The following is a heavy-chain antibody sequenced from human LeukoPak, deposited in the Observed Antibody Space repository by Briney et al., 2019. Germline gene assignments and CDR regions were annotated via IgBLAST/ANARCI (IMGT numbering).Heavy chain of an antibody. J-gene: IGHJ4*02. CDR1: GFTFNNYE. V-gene: IGHV3-48*03. D-gene: IGHD2-21*01. Sequence: GGSLRLSCAASGFTFNNYEMNWVRQAPGKGLEWISYISTDGTMAYYAGSVKGRFTISRDNANNSLYLQMNSLRADDTAVYYCARETIDCGGDCYDYWGQGTLATVSS. CDR2: ISTDGTMA. CDR3: ARETIDCGGDCYDY.